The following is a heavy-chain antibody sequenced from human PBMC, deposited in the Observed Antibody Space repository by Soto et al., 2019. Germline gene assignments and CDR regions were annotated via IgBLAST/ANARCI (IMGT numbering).Heavy chain of an antibody. Sequence: EVQLLESGGGLVQPGGSLRLSCAGSGFTFNNFHMTWVRHVPGKGLEWVSSISDSGSDTFYADSVRGRFAIPRDNSKSTLYLQMNSLRVDDTAIYYCGKTTYSRSWYFWGQGTLVTVSS. J-gene: IGHJ4*02. V-gene: IGHV3-23*01. CDR3: GKTTYSRSWYF. D-gene: IGHD6-13*01. CDR1: GFTFNNFH. CDR2: ISDSGSDT.